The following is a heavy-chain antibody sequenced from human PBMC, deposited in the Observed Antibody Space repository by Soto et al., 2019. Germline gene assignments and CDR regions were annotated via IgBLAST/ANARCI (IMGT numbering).Heavy chain of an antibody. V-gene: IGHV3-9*01. Sequence: EEQLVESGGGLEHPGRSLRLSCAASEFTFGDFAMHWVRQGPGKGLEWISGISWNSGDIAYADSVRGRFTVSRDNVKNSLLLQMNSLGSEDTALYYCARDRSQQLIPHYFDLWGQGTLLTVSS. CDR2: ISWNSGDI. CDR3: ARDRSQQLIPHYFDL. CDR1: EFTFGDFA. J-gene: IGHJ4*02. D-gene: IGHD6-13*01.